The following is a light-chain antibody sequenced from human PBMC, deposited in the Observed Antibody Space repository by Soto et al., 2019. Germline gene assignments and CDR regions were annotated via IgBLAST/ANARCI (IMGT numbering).Light chain of an antibody. J-gene: IGKJ2*01. CDR2: GAS. CDR1: PSISTN. CDR3: QQYNNWPPYT. Sequence: ELVMTQSPATLSVSPGERATLSCWASPSISTNLAWYQQKPGQAPRLLIYGASTRATGIPARFSGSGSGTEFTLTISSLQSEDFAVYYCQQYNNWPPYTFGQGTKLEIK. V-gene: IGKV3-15*01.